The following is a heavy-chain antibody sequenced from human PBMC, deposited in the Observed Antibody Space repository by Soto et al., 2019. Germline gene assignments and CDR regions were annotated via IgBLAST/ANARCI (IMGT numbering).Heavy chain of an antibody. Sequence: PSETLSLTCTVSGGSVTSGNYYWSWIRQPPGKGLEWIGHIYYSGSTNYNPSLKSRVTISVDASKNQFSLKLSSVTAADTAVYYCARTTGAVGYYYYGMDVWGQGTTVTVSS. CDR2: IYYSGST. J-gene: IGHJ6*02. CDR3: ARTTGAVGYYYYGMDV. V-gene: IGHV4-61*01. D-gene: IGHD1-1*01. CDR1: GGSVTSGNYY.